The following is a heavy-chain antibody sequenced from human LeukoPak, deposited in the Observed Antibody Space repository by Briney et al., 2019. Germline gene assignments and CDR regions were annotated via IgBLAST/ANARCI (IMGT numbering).Heavy chain of an antibody. CDR3: ARGRTYYYGSGSYLDFDY. Sequence: ASVKVSCKASGYTFTSYGISWVRQAPGQGLEWMGWINPNSGGTNYAQKFQGRVTMTRDTSISTAYMELSRLRSDDTAVYYCARGRTYYYGSGSYLDFDYWGQGTLVTVSS. D-gene: IGHD3-10*01. CDR1: GYTFTSYG. J-gene: IGHJ4*02. V-gene: IGHV1-2*02. CDR2: INPNSGGT.